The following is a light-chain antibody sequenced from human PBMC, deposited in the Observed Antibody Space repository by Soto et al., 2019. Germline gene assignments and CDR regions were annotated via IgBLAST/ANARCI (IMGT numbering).Light chain of an antibody. CDR3: QQYNNWPYT. Sequence: EILMTQSPATLSVSPGERATLSCRACQNIHTNLAWYQQKPGQAPRLLFYGASTGATGLPARFSGSGSGTEFTLTISSLQSEDFEVYYCQQYNNWPYTFGQGTKVDIK. CDR2: GAS. CDR1: QNIHTN. V-gene: IGKV3-15*01. J-gene: IGKJ2*01.